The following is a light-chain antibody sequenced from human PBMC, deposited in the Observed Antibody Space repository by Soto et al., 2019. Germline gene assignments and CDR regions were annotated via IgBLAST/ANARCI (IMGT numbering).Light chain of an antibody. CDR2: DVS. CDR1: SSVVGGYKY. CDR3: SSYTTSATLV. Sequence: QSVLTQPASVSGSPGQSITISCTGTSSVVGGYKYVSWYQQHPGKAPKLMIFDVSNRPSGISNRFSGSKSGNTASLTISGLQAEDEADYHCSSYTTSATLVFGTGTKVTVL. V-gene: IGLV2-14*03. J-gene: IGLJ1*01.